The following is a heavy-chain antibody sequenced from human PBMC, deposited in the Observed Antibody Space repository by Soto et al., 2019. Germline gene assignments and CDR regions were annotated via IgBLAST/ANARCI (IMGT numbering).Heavy chain of an antibody. V-gene: IGHV3-23*01. J-gene: IGHJ4*02. CDR1: GFTFNNYA. D-gene: IGHD6-13*01. CDR3: AKAGGAAGTVDYFDY. CDR2: ISGSAGST. Sequence: DVQLLESGGGLVQPGGSLRLSCAASGFTFNNYAINWVRQSPGKGLEWVSVISGSAGSTYYADSVKGRFTITRDNSKNTLYLQMSSLRAEGTAVYYCAKAGGAAGTVDYFDYWGQGTLVTVSS.